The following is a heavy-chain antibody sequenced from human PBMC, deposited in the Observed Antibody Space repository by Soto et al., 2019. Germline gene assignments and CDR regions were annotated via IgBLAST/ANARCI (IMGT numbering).Heavy chain of an antibody. V-gene: IGHV4-34*01. D-gene: IGHD2-15*01. J-gene: IGHJ4*02. CDR3: ARLPPTRPRAKGGYCSGGSCYGFDY. Sequence: NPSETLSLTCAVYGGSFSGYYWSWIRQPPGKGLEWIGEINHSGSTNYNPSLKSRVTISVDTSKNQFSLKLSSVTAADTAVYYCARLPPTRPRAKGGYCSGGSCYGFDYWGQGTLVTVSS. CDR2: INHSGST. CDR1: GGSFSGYY.